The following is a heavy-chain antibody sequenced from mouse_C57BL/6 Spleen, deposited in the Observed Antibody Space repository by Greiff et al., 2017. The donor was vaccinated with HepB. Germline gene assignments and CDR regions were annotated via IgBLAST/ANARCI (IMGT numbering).Heavy chain of an antibody. D-gene: IGHD2-5*01. CDR3: AKSNYGYFDV. Sequence: EVMLVESGGGLVQPGGSLSLSCAASGLTFTDYYMSWVRQPPGKALEWLGFIRNKANGYTTEYSASVKGRFTISRDNSQSILYLQMNALRAEDSATYYCAKSNYGYFDVWGTGTTVTVSS. CDR2: IRNKANGYTT. CDR1: GLTFTDYY. J-gene: IGHJ1*03. V-gene: IGHV7-3*03.